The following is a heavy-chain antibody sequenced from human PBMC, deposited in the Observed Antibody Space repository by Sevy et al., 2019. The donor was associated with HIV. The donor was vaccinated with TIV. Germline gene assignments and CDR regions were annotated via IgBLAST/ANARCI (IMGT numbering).Heavy chain of an antibody. Sequence: GGSLRLSCRSSGFSFSDFYMSWIRQAPGKGLEWVSHITGSGFTIYQADSVKGRFATSRDNAKNSLFLQMNSLRVEDTAVYFCVGRRSSSSYSWSYNFDFWGQGAPVTVSS. V-gene: IGHV3-11*01. CDR2: ITGSGFTI. CDR1: GFSFSDFY. J-gene: IGHJ4*02. CDR3: VGRRSSSSYSWSYNFDF. D-gene: IGHD4-4*01.